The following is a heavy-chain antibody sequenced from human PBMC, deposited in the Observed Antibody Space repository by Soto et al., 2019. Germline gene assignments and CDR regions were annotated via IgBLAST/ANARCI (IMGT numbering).Heavy chain of an antibody. V-gene: IGHV3-21*01. Sequence: EVQLVESGGGLVKPGGSLRLSCAASGFIFSNYSMNWVRQAPGKGLEWVSSISSSGTYMYSADSVKGRFTISRDNARNSLYLQMSSLRAEDTAVYYWGGRYCSSTNCFAFDTGGKGTRVTVS. J-gene: IGHJ3*02. CDR2: ISSSGTYM. CDR3: GGRYCSSTNCFAFDT. D-gene: IGHD2-2*01. CDR1: GFIFSNYS.